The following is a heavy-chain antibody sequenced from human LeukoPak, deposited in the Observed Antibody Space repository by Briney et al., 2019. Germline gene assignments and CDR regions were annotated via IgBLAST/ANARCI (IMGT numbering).Heavy chain of an antibody. Sequence: LGGSLRLSCAASGFTFDDYGMSWVRQAPGKGLEWVSGINWNGGSTGYADSVKGRFTISRDNAKNSLYLQMNSLRAEDTALYHCARGGYNWNDVLGKYYYYGMDVWGQGTTVTVSS. CDR3: ARGGYNWNDVLGKYYYYGMDV. CDR2: INWNGGST. V-gene: IGHV3-20*01. J-gene: IGHJ6*02. D-gene: IGHD1-1*01. CDR1: GFTFDDYG.